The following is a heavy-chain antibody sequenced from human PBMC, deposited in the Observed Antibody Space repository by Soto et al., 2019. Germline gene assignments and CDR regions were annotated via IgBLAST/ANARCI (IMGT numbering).Heavy chain of an antibody. CDR1: GFDFSYYA. V-gene: IGHV3-23*01. D-gene: IGHD6-19*01. Sequence: EVQLLDSGGGLVQPGGSLRLSCAASGFDFSYYAMGWVRQAPGKGLEWVSCISDSGRPTYYADSVTGRFTVSRDNSKNTLYLLMNSLRAEDTARYYCAKDARRSSGWYYFDYWGQGSLVTVSS. J-gene: IGHJ4*02. CDR2: ISDSGRPT. CDR3: AKDARRSSGWYYFDY.